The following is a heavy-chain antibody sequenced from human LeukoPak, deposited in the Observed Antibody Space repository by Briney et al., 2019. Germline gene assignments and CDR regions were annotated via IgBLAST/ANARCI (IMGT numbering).Heavy chain of an antibody. J-gene: IGHJ6*03. CDR1: GYRFTAYS. CDR3: ARDGDNSSYYYYYMDV. Sequence: ASVKVSCKASGYRFTAYSIHWVRQAPGLGLEWMGWINPNSGDTKTAQNFQGRITMTRDTSISTVYMQLSSLRSDDTAVYYCARDGDNSSYYYYYMDVWGKGTTVTVSS. V-gene: IGHV1-2*02. CDR2: INPNSGDT. D-gene: IGHD6-19*01.